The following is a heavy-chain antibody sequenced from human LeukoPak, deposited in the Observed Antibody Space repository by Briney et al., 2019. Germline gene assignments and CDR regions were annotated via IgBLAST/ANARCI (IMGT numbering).Heavy chain of an antibody. Sequence: GGSLRLSCAVSGFTFSSYAMHWVRQAPGKGLEWVAVISYDGSNKYYADSVKGRFTISRDNSKNTLYLQMNSLRAEDTAVYYCAREGPGIAVAYFDYWGQGTLVTVSS. D-gene: IGHD6-19*01. J-gene: IGHJ4*02. CDR2: ISYDGSNK. CDR3: AREGPGIAVAYFDY. V-gene: IGHV3-30-3*01. CDR1: GFTFSSYA.